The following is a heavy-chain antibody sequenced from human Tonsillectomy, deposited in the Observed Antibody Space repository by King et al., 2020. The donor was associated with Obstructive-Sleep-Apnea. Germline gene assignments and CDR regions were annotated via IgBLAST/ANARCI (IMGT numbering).Heavy chain of an antibody. D-gene: IGHD3-16*01. V-gene: IGHV3-7*01. Sequence: VQLVESGGGLVQPGGSVRLSCGASGFTFSSYLRTWVRQAPGKGLEWVANIKQDGSVKNYEDSVKGRFTISRDNAKKSVFLQMNSLTAEDTAVYYCAREYWGPDYWGQGTLVTVSS. CDR1: GFTFSSYL. CDR2: IKQDGSVK. J-gene: IGHJ4*02. CDR3: AREYWGPDY.